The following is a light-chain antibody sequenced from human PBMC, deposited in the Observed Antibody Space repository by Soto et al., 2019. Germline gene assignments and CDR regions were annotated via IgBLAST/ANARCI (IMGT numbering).Light chain of an antibody. V-gene: IGKV1-39*01. CDR3: QQSYSTLFT. CDR2: AAS. J-gene: IGKJ3*01. Sequence: DIQMTQSPSSLSASVGDRVTITCRASQSISSYLNWYQQKPGKAPTLLIYAASSLQSGVPSRFSGSGSGTDFTLTISSLQPEDFANYYCQQSYSTLFTFGPGTKVDIK. CDR1: QSISSY.